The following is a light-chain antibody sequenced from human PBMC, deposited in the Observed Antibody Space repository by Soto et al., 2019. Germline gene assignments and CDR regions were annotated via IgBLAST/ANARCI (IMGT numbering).Light chain of an antibody. CDR3: QQYGSSPRT. V-gene: IGKV3-20*01. Sequence: EIVLTQSPGTLSLSPGERATLSCRASQSVSNNYLAWYQQKPGQPPRLLIYGASSRATGFPDRFSGSGSGTDFTLTISRLEPEDFAVYYCQQYGSSPRTFGQGTKVEIK. J-gene: IGKJ1*01. CDR1: QSVSNNY. CDR2: GAS.